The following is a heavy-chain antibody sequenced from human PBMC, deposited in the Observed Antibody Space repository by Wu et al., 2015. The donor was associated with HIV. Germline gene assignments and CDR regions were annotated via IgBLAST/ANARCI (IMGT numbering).Heavy chain of an antibody. J-gene: IGHJ1*01. CDR3: ARGIGYSGSYYFAEYFQL. CDR2: INPNTGGT. Sequence: QVHLVQSGAEVKKPGASVKVSCKASGYIFTDFFLHWVRQAPGQGLEWMGLINPNTGGTNYAHKFQGRVAMTRDTSISTAYMELIRLRSDDTAIYYCARGIGYSGSYYFAEYFQLLGPGHPGHRLL. V-gene: IGHV1-2*02. CDR1: GYIFTDFF. D-gene: IGHD1-26*01.